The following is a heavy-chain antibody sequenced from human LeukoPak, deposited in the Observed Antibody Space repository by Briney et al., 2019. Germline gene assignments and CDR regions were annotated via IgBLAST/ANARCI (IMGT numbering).Heavy chain of an antibody. CDR3: ARGMGSGTYRRFDF. J-gene: IGHJ4*02. CDR2: VTPYNGAT. V-gene: IGHV1-2*02. CDR1: GYTFTACN. D-gene: IGHD3-10*01. Sequence: ASVKVSCKPSGYTFTACNIHWVRQAPGQGPEWMGWVTPYNGATDYAQQFQGRVTMTRDTSITTAYMELNNLISDDTAVYYCARGMGSGTYRRFDFWGQGTLVTVSS.